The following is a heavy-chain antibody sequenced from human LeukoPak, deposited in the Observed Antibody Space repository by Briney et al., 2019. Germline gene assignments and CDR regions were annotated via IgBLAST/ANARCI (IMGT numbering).Heavy chain of an antibody. CDR3: ARGSRTFGVVVVVATAGDAFDI. V-gene: IGHV4-38-2*01. J-gene: IGHJ3*02. D-gene: IGHD2-15*01. CDR1: GYSISSGYY. CDR2: IHHTGST. Sequence: PSETLSLTCAVSGYSISSGYYWGWIRQPPGKGLEWIGSIHHTGSTYYNPSLKSRVTISVDTSKNQLSLKLSSVTAADTAVYYCARGSRTFGVVVVVATAGDAFDIWGQGTMVTVSS.